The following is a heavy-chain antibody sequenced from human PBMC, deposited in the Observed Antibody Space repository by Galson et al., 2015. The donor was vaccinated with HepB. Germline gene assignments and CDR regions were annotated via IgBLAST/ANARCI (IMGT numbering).Heavy chain of an antibody. CDR3: ARGADSGSYYNDAFDI. J-gene: IGHJ3*02. D-gene: IGHD1-26*01. V-gene: IGHV1-18*01. CDR2: ISAYNGNT. CDR1: GYTFTSYG. Sequence: SVKVSCKASGYTFTSYGISWVRQAPGQGLEWMGWISAYNGNTNYAQKLQGRVTMTTDTSTSTAYMELRSLRSDDTAVYYCARGADSGSYYNDAFDIWGQGTMVTVSS.